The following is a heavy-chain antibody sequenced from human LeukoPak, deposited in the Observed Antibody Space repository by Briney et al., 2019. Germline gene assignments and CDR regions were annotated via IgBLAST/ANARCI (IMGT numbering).Heavy chain of an antibody. V-gene: IGHV4-34*01. J-gene: IGHJ4*02. CDR1: GGSFSGYY. CDR2: INHSGST. Sequence: SETLSLTCAVYGGSFSGYYWSWIRQPPGKGLEWIGEINHSGSTNYNPSLKSRVTISVDTSKNQFSLKLSSVTAEDTAVYYCAREAQLGEISDYWGQGTLVTVSS. D-gene: IGHD3-16*01. CDR3: AREAQLGEISDY.